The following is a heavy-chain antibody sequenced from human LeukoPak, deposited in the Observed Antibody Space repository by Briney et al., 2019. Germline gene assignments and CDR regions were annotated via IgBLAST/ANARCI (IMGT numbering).Heavy chain of an antibody. CDR2: ISGSGGST. Sequence: PGGSLRLSCAASGFIFSSYEMNWVRQAPGKGLEWVSAISGSGGSTYYADSVKGRFTISRDNSKNTLYLQMNSLRAEDTAVYYCAKDAPKYYYDSSGYHDAFHIWGQGTMVTVSS. V-gene: IGHV3-23*01. CDR3: AKDAPKYYYDSSGYHDAFHI. D-gene: IGHD3-22*01. J-gene: IGHJ3*02. CDR1: GFIFSSYE.